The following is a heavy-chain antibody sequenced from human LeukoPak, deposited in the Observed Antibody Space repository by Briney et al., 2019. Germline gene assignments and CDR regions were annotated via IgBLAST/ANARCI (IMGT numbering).Heavy chain of an antibody. CDR1: GFTFSSYC. D-gene: IGHD3-22*01. J-gene: IGHJ4*02. V-gene: IGHV3-48*01. CDR2: IIRSSSTI. Sequence: PGGSLRLSCAASGFTFSSYCMNWVRQAAGKGLEWVAYIIRSSSTIYYADSVKGRFTISRDNAKNSLYLQMNSLGAEDTAVYYRAKDGLRYYESSGQPLDYWGQGTLVTVPS. CDR3: AKDGLRYYESSGQPLDY.